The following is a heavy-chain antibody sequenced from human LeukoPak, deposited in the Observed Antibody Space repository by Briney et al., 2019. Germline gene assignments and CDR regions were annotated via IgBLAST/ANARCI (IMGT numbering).Heavy chain of an antibody. CDR3: AREGMGGSGSYPYPHFDY. Sequence: PGGSLRLSCAASGFTFSSYGMHWVRQAPGKGLEWVAVIWYDGSNKYYADSVKGRFTISRDNSKNTLYLQMNSLRAEDTAVYYCAREGMGGSGSYPYPHFDYWGQGTLVTVSS. CDR2: IWYDGSNK. J-gene: IGHJ4*02. V-gene: IGHV3-33*01. CDR1: GFTFSSYG. D-gene: IGHD3-10*01.